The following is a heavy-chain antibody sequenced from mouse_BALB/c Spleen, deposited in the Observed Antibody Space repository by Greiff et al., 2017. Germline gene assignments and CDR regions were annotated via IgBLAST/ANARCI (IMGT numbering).Heavy chain of an antibody. CDR2: ISSGGGST. Sequence: EVKLVESGGGLVKPGGSLKLSCAASGFAFSSYDMSWVRQTPEKRLEWVAYISSGGGSTYYPDTVKGRFTISRDNAKNTLYLQMSSLKSEDTAMYYCARHGAYDAWFAYWGQGTLVTVSA. CDR1: GFAFSSYD. CDR3: ARHGAYDAWFAY. D-gene: IGHD2-12*01. J-gene: IGHJ3*01. V-gene: IGHV5-12-1*01.